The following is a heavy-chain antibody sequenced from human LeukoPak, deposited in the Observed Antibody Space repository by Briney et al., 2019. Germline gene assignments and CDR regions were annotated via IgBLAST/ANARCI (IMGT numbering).Heavy chain of an antibody. Sequence: GASVKVSCKASGYTFTGYYMHWVRQAPGQGLEWMGWINPNSGGTNYAQKFQGRVTMTRDTSISTAYMELSRLRSDDTAVYYCAREQLEMATTKYFQHWGQGTLVTVSS. V-gene: IGHV1-2*02. CDR3: AREQLEMATTKYFQH. D-gene: IGHD5-24*01. CDR1: GYTFTGYY. J-gene: IGHJ1*01. CDR2: INPNSGGT.